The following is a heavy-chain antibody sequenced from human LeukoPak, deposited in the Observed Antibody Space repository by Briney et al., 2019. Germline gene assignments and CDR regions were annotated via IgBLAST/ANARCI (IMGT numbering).Heavy chain of an antibody. CDR1: GYTFSNYG. V-gene: IGHV1-3*04. D-gene: IGHD3-22*01. J-gene: IGHJ1*01. Sequence: ASVKVSCKTSGYTFSNYGMHWVRQAPRQSLEWMGWINTGNGNTKSSQKFQDRVTLTRDTSASTAYMELNSLSSEDTAVYYCARVPLHDTSGRYYPHWGQGTLVTVSS. CDR3: ARVPLHDTSGRYYPH. CDR2: INTGNGNT.